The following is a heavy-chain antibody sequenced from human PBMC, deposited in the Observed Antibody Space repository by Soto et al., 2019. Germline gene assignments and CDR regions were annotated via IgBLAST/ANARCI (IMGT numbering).Heavy chain of an antibody. J-gene: IGHJ4*02. CDR1: GYTFATYS. CDR3: ARGTNPSSFTLDY. Sequence: QVQLVQSGAEVKKPGASVKVSCEASGYTFATYSMHWVRQAPGQRLEWMGWINARNGDIRLSQSFQARVTIARDTSANTAYMELNSLTSEDTAVYYCARGTNPSSFTLDYWGQGTLVTVSS. CDR2: INARNGDI. V-gene: IGHV1-3*01.